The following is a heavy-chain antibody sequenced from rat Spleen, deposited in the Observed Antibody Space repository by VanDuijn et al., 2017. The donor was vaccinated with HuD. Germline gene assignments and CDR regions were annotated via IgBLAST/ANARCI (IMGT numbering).Heavy chain of an antibody. J-gene: IGHJ4*01. Sequence: EVQLVESDGGLTQPGRSLKLSCTASGFTFSYHYMAWVRQAPAKGLEWVASISIGGGNTYYRDSVKGRFTISRDDAINTLYLQLDSLRSDDTATYYCVRYYYDGSYYVMDAWGQGASVTVSS. CDR1: GFTFSYHY. CDR2: ISIGGGNT. D-gene: IGHD1-12*02. V-gene: IGHV5-25*01. CDR3: VRYYYDGSYYVMDA.